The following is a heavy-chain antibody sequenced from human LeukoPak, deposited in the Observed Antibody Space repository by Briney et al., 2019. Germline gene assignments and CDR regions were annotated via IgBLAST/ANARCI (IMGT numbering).Heavy chain of an antibody. Sequence: SETLSLTCTVSGGSISSYDWSWIRQPPGKGVEWIGYVYYSGSAHYNPSLKSRVTISVDTSKNQFSLKVSSVTAADTAIYYCAGGTYYYFDYWGQGTLVTVSS. CDR2: VYYSGSA. CDR1: GGSISSYD. V-gene: IGHV4-59*01. CDR3: AGGTYYYFDY. D-gene: IGHD1-26*01. J-gene: IGHJ4*02.